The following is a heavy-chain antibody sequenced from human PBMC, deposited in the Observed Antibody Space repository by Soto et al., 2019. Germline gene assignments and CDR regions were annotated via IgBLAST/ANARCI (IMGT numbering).Heavy chain of an antibody. D-gene: IGHD2-2*02. CDR2: IIPIFGTA. V-gene: IGHV1-69*13. J-gene: IGHJ5*02. Sequence: SVKVSCKASGGTFSSYAISWVRQAPGQGLEWMGGIIPIFGTANYAQKFQGRVTITADESTSTAYMELSSLRSEDTAVYYCARVLAPRGVVVVPAAIGFDPWGQGTLVTVSS. CDR1: GGTFSSYA. CDR3: ARVLAPRGVVVVPAAIGFDP.